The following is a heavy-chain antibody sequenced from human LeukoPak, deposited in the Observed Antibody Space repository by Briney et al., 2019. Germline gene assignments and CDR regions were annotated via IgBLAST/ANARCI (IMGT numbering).Heavy chain of an antibody. CDR1: VCTFNSYD. CDR3: ARGVRQLDGAYYFDY. J-gene: IGHJ4*02. V-gene: IGHV1-8*01. D-gene: IGHD6-13*01. Sequence: ASVTVSFKASVCTFNSYDINWVRQATGQGLEWVGWMNPNSGNTRYAQKFQGRVTMTRNTSISTAYMELSSLRSEDTAVYYCARGVRQLDGAYYFDYWGQGTLVTVSS. CDR2: MNPNSGNT.